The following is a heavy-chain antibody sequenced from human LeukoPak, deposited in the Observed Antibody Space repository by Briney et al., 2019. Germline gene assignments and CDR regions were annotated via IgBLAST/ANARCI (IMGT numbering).Heavy chain of an antibody. D-gene: IGHD1-26*01. CDR1: GFTFSSYE. CDR2: ISSSSSTI. CDR3: ARARIVGALSDAFDI. J-gene: IGHJ3*02. V-gene: IGHV3-48*01. Sequence: GGSLRLSCAASGFTFSSYEMNWVRQAPGKGLEWVSYISSSSSTIYYADSVKGRFTISRDNAKNSLYLQMNSLRAEDTAVYYCARARIVGALSDAFDIWGQGTMVTVSS.